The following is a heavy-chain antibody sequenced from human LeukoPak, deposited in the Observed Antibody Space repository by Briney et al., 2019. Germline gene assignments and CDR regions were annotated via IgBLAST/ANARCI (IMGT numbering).Heavy chain of an antibody. Sequence: GGSLRLPCAASGFTFSNYAMSWVRQAPGKGLEWVSIISGGGATTCYADSVKGRFTISRDNSKSTLYLQMNSLRDDDTAIYYCAKRGGAERALDYWGQGTLVTVSS. V-gene: IGHV3-23*01. D-gene: IGHD3-10*01. CDR1: GFTFSNYA. CDR2: ISGGGATT. CDR3: AKRGGAERALDY. J-gene: IGHJ4*02.